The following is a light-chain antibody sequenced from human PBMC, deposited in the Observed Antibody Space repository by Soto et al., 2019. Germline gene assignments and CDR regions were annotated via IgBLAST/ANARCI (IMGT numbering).Light chain of an antibody. CDR3: CSYTSALTTYV. V-gene: IGLV2-14*03. J-gene: IGLJ1*01. CDR1: SSDIGGHDD. CDR2: GVT. Sequence: QSVLTQPASVSGSPGQSITISCTGTSSDIGGHDDVSWYQQHPGKVPKLLIYGVTDRPSGVSNRFTCSKSGNVASLTISGLQAEDEADNYCCSYTSALTTYVSGNGTKGTV.